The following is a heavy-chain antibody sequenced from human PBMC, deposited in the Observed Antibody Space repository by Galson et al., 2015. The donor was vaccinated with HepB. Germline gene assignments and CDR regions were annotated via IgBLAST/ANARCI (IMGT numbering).Heavy chain of an antibody. V-gene: IGHV3-21*01. CDR2: ISSSSSYI. J-gene: IGHJ3*02. CDR1: GFTFSSYS. D-gene: IGHD3-10*01. Sequence: SLRLSCAASGFTFSSYSMNWVRQAPGKGLEWVSSISSSSSYIYYADSVKGRFTISRDNAKNSLYLQMNSLRAEDTAVYYCARDQATMVRGAFDIWGQGTMVTVSS. CDR3: ARDQATMVRGAFDI.